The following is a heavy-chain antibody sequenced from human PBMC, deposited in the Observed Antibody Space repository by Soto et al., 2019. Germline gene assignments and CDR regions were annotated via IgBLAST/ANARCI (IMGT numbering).Heavy chain of an antibody. D-gene: IGHD2-2*01. V-gene: IGHV4-30-4*01. CDR3: ARVPDR. CDR2: IHNGGST. J-gene: IGHJ5*02. CDR1: GGSITTGDYY. Sequence: SETLSLTCTVSGVSGGSITTGDYYWSWIRQSPGKGLEWIGYIHNGGSTYYDPSLKSRLTISLDTSKNQFSLKLTSVTAADTAVYYCARVPDRWGQGTLVTVSS.